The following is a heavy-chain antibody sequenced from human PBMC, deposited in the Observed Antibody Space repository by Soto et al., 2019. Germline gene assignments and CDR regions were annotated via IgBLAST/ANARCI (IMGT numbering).Heavy chain of an antibody. CDR2: IIPIFGTA. Sequence: SVKVSCKASGGTFSSYAISWVRQAPGQGLEWMGGIIPIFGTANYAQKFQGRVTITADKSTSTAYMELCSLRSEDTAVYYCARGGIAAAGTGGLSDYWGQGTLVTVSA. CDR1: GGTFSSYA. CDR3: ARGGIAAAGTGGLSDY. D-gene: IGHD6-13*01. V-gene: IGHV1-69*06. J-gene: IGHJ4*02.